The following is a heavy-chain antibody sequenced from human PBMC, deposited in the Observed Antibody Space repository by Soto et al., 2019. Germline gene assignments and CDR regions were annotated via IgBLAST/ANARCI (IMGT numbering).Heavy chain of an antibody. V-gene: IGHV3-30*04. D-gene: IGHD6-19*01. CDR3: ARSVAVAALES. CDR1: GFTFSSYS. J-gene: IGHJ1*01. Sequence: LKLSCAASGFTFSSYSFHWVRQAPGKGLEWVAVISYDGNKKYYEDSVKGRFSISRDTSKTTLYLQMSSLRAEDTAVYYCARSVAVAALESRGQGTLVTVSS. CDR2: ISYDGNKK.